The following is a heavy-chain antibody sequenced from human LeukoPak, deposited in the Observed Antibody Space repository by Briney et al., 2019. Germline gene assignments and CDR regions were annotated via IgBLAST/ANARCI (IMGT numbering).Heavy chain of an antibody. CDR1: GGSISSYY. CDR3: ARMATVEGFDY. Sequence: SETLTLICTVSGGSISSYYWSWTRQPAGKGLEWIGRMYTSGSSNYNPSLKSRVSMSVDTSKNQFSLKVSSVTGADTAVYYCARMATVEGFDYWGQGTRFTVSS. CDR2: MYTSGSS. J-gene: IGHJ4*02. D-gene: IGHD5-12*01. V-gene: IGHV4-4*07.